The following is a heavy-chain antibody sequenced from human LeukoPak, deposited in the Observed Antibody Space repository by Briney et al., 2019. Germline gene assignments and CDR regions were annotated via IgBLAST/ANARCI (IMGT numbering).Heavy chain of an antibody. D-gene: IGHD3-10*01. Sequence: GGSLRLSCAASGFTFSSYSMNWVRQAPGKGLEWVSYISSGGDTIYYADSVKGRFTISRDNAKNSLYLQMNILRAEDTAVYYCAREGPMLRGVFDYWGQGTLLTVSS. CDR2: ISSGGDTI. V-gene: IGHV3-48*04. CDR1: GFTFSSYS. CDR3: AREGPMLRGVFDY. J-gene: IGHJ4*02.